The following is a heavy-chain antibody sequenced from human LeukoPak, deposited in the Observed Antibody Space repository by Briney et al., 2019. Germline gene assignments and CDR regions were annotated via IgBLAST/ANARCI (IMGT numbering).Heavy chain of an antibody. CDR1: GFTFSSYA. V-gene: IGHV3-30*04. J-gene: IGHJ4*02. CDR2: ISYDGSNK. CDR3: ARSLVGIAAAGIDY. Sequence: PGGSLRLSCAVSGFTFSSYAMHWVREAPGKGLEWVAVISYDGSNKYYADSVKGRFTISRDNSKNPLYLHMNSLRAEDTAVYYCARSLVGIAAAGIDYWGQGTLVTVSS. D-gene: IGHD6-13*01.